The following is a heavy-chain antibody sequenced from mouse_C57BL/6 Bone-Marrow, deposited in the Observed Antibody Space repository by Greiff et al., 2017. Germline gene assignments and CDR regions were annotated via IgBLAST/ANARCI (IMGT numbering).Heavy chain of an antibody. D-gene: IGHD2-13*01. CDR1: GYTFTDYE. J-gene: IGHJ4*01. CDR3: TRGGEAWDI. CDR2: FDPETGGT. Sequence: QVQLQQSGAELVRPGASVTLSCQASGYTFTDYEMHWVKQTPVHGLEWIGAFDPETGGTAYYQKFKGKAILTADKSSCTAYMELRSLTSEDSAVYYWTRGGEAWDIWGQGTSVTVSS. V-gene: IGHV1-15*01.